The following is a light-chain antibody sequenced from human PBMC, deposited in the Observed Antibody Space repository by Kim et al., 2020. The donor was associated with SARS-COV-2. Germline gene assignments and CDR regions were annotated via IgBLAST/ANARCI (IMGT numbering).Light chain of an antibody. CDR2: KDS. CDR3: YSAADNNSPV. CDR1: VLAKKY. Sequence: SYELTQPSSVSVSPGQTARITCSGDVLAKKYARWFQQKPGQAPVLVIYKDSERPSGIPERFSGSSSGTTVTLTISGAQVEDEADYYCYSAADNNSPVFGGGTQLTVL. J-gene: IGLJ2*01. V-gene: IGLV3-27*01.